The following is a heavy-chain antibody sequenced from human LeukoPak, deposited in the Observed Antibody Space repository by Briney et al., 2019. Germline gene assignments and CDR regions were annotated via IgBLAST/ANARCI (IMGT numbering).Heavy chain of an antibody. D-gene: IGHD5-18*01. CDR3: AKDGKGTGYSYGYDFDY. J-gene: IGHJ4*02. Sequence: GGSLRLSCAASGFTFSSYDMHWVRQATGKGLEWVSAIGTAGDTYYPGSVKGRFTISRENAKNSLYLQMNSLRAEDTAVYYCAKDGKGTGYSYGYDFDYWGQGTLVTVSS. CDR2: IGTAGDT. CDR1: GFTFSSYD. V-gene: IGHV3-13*01.